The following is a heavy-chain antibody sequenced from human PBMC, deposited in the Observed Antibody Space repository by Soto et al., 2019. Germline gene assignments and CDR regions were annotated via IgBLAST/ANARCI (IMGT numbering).Heavy chain of an antibody. CDR1: GFTFSSYA. CDR2: ISGSGGST. V-gene: IGHV3-23*01. D-gene: IGHD2-8*01. CDR3: ANFLLYCTNGVCL. J-gene: IGHJ4*02. Sequence: PGESLKISCAASGFTFSSYAMSWVRQAPGKGLEWVSAISGSGGSTYYADSVKGRFTISRDNSKNTLYLQMNSLRAEDTAVYYCANFLLYCTNGVCLWGQGTLVTVSS.